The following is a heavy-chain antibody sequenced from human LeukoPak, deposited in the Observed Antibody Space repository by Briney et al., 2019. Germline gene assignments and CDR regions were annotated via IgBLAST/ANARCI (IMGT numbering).Heavy chain of an antibody. D-gene: IGHD4-23*01. CDR3: ARRDFYGGNSLDAFDI. J-gene: IGHJ3*02. CDR2: ISYDGTIK. V-gene: IGHV3-30-3*01. Sequence: GGSLRLSCAASGFTFSIYAMHWVRQAPGKGLEWVAIISYDGTIKDYADSVKGRFTISRDNSKSTLYLQMNSLRAEDTAVYYCARRDFYGGNSLDAFDIWGQGTMVTVSS. CDR1: GFTFSIYA.